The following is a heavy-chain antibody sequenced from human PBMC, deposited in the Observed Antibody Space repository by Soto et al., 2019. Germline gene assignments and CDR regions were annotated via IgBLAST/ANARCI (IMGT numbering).Heavy chain of an antibody. D-gene: IGHD1-26*01. J-gene: IGHJ5*02. CDR2: IFYTGST. CDR1: GGFVNSVNNY. CDR3: SRVPFSSWGAADPPVGWFDP. V-gene: IGHV4-30-4*01. Sequence: QVHLQESGPGLVKPSQTLSLTCTVSGGFVNSVNNYWSWIRQPPGKGLEWLGDIFYTGSTYYNPSLTRRISISTETSKNRSSLKLTSVTAADTAVYYFSRVPFSSWGAADPPVGWFDPWGQGTLVTVSS.